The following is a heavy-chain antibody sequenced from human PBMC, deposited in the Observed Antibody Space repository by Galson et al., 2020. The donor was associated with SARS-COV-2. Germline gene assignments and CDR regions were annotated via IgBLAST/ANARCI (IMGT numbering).Heavy chain of an antibody. D-gene: IGHD3-16*01. CDR3: ARDPVGGIYYGLDV. Sequence: ASETLSLTCTFSGGSVSSDACYWSWIRQPPGKGLAWIGYIHYTGSTSYNPSLKSRVSMSVDTSKNQFSLKLTSVTAADTAVYYCARDPVGGIYYGLDVWGQGTTVTVSS. CDR1: GGSVSSDACY. V-gene: IGHV4-61*08. CDR2: IHYTGST. J-gene: IGHJ6*02.